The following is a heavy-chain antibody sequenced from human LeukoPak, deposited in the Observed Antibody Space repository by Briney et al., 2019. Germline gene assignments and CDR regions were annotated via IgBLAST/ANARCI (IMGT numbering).Heavy chain of an antibody. CDR2: IAHHGNNK. V-gene: IGHV3-30*02. J-gene: IGHJ4*02. CDR1: GFTFSSSA. D-gene: IGHD2-8*02. Sequence: GGSLRLSWGASGFTFSSSAMHWVRQGPGKGLEWVAYIAHHGNNKYYADSVKGRFTISRDNSKGSLYLQMNSLRADDTAVYYCAKDGSWSCTDWGQGTLARVSS. CDR3: AKDGSWSCTD.